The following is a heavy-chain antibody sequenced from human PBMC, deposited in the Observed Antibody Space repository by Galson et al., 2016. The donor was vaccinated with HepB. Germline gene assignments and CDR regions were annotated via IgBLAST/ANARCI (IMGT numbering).Heavy chain of an antibody. CDR3: ARDIYDYGGIRHHWYFDH. CDR2: IYYSGST. D-gene: IGHD4-23*01. J-gene: IGHJ2*01. V-gene: IGHV4-61*01. Sequence: ETLSLTCTVSGGSVSSRSYYWSWIRQPPGKGLEWIGYIYYSGSTNYNPSLKSRVTISVDTSKNQFSLKLSSVTAADTAVYYCARDIYDYGGIRHHWYFDHWGRGTLVTVSS. CDR1: GGSVSSRSYY.